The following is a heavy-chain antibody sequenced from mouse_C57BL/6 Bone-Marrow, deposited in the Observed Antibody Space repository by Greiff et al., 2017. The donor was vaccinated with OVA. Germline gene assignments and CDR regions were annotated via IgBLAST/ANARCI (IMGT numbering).Heavy chain of an antibody. CDR1: GFTFSSYT. V-gene: IGHV5-9*04. Sequence: EVNVVESGGGLVKPGGSLTLSCAASGFTFSSYTMSWVRQTPEKRLEWVATISGGGGNTYYPASVQGRFTISSDKAKYTLYLQMSSLESEDTDVDNCARRTVDWHFDYWGQGTTLTVSS. D-gene: IGHD1-1*01. CDR3: ARRTVDWHFDY. J-gene: IGHJ2*01. CDR2: ISGGGGNT.